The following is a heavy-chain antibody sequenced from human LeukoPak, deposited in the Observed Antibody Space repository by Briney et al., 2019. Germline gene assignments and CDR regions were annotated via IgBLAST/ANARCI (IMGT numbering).Heavy chain of an antibody. Sequence: SETPSLTCTVSGGSFTYTNYYWGWIRQPPGTGLQWIGVIYYNGKTYYNPSLKSRVTVAVDTSKNQFSLKLSSVTAADTAVYYCAKDFGEFQRYYYYGMDVWGQGTTVTVPS. V-gene: IGHV4-39*05. D-gene: IGHD3-16*01. CDR2: IYYNGKT. CDR3: AKDFGEFQRYYYYGMDV. J-gene: IGHJ6*02. CDR1: GGSFTYTNYY.